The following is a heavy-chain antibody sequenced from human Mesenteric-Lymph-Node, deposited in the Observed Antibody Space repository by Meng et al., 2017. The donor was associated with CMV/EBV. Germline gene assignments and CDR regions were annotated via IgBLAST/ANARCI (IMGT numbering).Heavy chain of an antibody. CDR1: GGSFSGYY. CDR2: INHSGST. V-gene: IGHV4-34*01. CDR3: ARAQGLSYWLGSHYFDY. Sequence: YGGSFSGYYWSWIRQPPGKGLEWIGEINHSGSTNYNPSLESRVTISVDTSKNQFSLKLSSVTAADTAVYYCARAQGLSYWLGSHYFDYWGQGTLVTVSS. J-gene: IGHJ4*02. D-gene: IGHD1-26*01.